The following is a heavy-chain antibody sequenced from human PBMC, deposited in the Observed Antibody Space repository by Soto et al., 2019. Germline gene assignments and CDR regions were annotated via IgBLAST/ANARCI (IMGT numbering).Heavy chain of an antibody. D-gene: IGHD6-6*01. CDR2: IYVGGVT. CDR3: AKFSATSVYDISSAPDY. J-gene: IGHJ4*02. CDR1: GFIVSSTH. Sequence: EVQLVESGGGLIQPGGSLRLSCAASGFIVSSTHMTWVRRAPGKGLEWVSVIYVGGVTFYADSVKGRFTISRDNSRKTLYLQMTSLRAEDAAVYYCAKFSATSVYDISSAPDYWGQGTLVTVSS. V-gene: IGHV3-53*01.